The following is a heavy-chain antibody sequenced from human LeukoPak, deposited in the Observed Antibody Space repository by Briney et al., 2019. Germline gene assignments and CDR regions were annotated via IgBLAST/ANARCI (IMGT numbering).Heavy chain of an antibody. J-gene: IGHJ4*02. CDR1: GFTFSSYG. V-gene: IGHV3-48*01. CDR3: ARDPPRPEWEPRYYFDY. Sequence: GGSLRLSCAASGFTFSSYGMHWVRQAPGKGLEWVSYISSSSSTIYYADSVKGRFTISRDNAKNSLYLQMNSLRAVDTAVYYCARDPPRPEWEPRYYFDYWGQGTLVTVSS. CDR2: ISSSSSTI. D-gene: IGHD1-26*01.